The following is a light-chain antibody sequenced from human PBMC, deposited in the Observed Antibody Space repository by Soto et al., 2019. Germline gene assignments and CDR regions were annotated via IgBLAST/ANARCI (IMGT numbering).Light chain of an antibody. CDR2: AVS. Sequence: QSALTQPASVSGSPGQSITISCSGTSSDVGAYNLVSWYQQFPGKAPKLMIFAVSNRPSGVSNRFSGSKSGNTATLTISGLQAEDEADYYCCSYTVSGTYVFGTGTKVTVL. J-gene: IGLJ1*01. CDR1: SSDVGAYNL. CDR3: CSYTVSGTYV. V-gene: IGLV2-14*02.